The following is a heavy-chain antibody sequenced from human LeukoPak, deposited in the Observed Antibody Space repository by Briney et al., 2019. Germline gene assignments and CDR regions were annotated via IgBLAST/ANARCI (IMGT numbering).Heavy chain of an antibody. CDR3: ARPYCGGDCYSEYYFDY. J-gene: IGHJ4*01. CDR2: IFPRDSET. Sequence: GESLKISCEGSGYRFTNNWIGWVRQMPGKGLEWMGIIFPRDSETRYSPSFQGQVTISADKSINTAYLEWSSLKASDTAMYYCARPYCGGDCYSEYYFDYWGQGTLVTVSS. D-gene: IGHD2-21*02. V-gene: IGHV5-51*01. CDR1: GYRFTNNW.